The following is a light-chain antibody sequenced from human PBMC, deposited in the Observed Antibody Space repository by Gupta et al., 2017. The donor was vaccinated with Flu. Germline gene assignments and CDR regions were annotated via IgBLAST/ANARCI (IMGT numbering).Light chain of an antibody. J-gene: IGLJ3*02. Sequence: QSALTQPPSASGSPGQSVTISCIGTSSDVGGYNYVSWYQQHPGKAPKHMIYEVSKRPSGVPDRFSGSKSGNTASLTVSGLQAEDEADYYCSSYAGSNNWVFGGGTKLTVL. CDR3: SSYAGSNNWV. CDR2: EVS. CDR1: SSDVGGYNY. V-gene: IGLV2-8*01.